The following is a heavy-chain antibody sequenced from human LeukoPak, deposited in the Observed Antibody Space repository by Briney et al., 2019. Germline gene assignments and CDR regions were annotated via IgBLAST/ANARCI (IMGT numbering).Heavy chain of an antibody. CDR2: IYHSGST. D-gene: IGHD6-13*01. CDR3: ARDGPWSSSWLYYYYYMDV. J-gene: IGHJ6*03. V-gene: IGHV4-38-2*02. Sequence: PSETLSLTRTVSGYSISSGYYWGWIRQPPGKGLEWIGNIYHSGSTYYNPSLKSRVTISVDTSKNHFSLKLSSVTAADTAVYYCARDGPWSSSWLYYYYYMDVWGKGTTVTISS. CDR1: GYSISSGYY.